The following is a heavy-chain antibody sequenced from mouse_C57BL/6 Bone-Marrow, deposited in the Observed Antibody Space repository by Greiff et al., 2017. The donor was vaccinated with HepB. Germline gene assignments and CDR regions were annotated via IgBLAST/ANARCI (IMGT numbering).Heavy chain of an antibody. V-gene: IGHV3-6*01. Sequence: EVKLMESGPGLVKPSQSLSLTCSVTGYSITSGYYWNWIRQFPGNKLEWMGYISYDGSNNYNPSLKNRISITRDTSKNQFFLKLNSVTTEDTATYYCARIYDGYYEDWGQGTTLTVSS. CDR3: ARIYDGYYED. J-gene: IGHJ2*01. D-gene: IGHD2-3*01. CDR1: GYSITSGYY. CDR2: ISYDGSN.